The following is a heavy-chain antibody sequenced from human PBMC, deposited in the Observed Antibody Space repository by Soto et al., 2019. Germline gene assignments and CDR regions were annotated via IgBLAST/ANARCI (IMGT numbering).Heavy chain of an antibody. Sequence: QVQPVESGGGVIQPGKSLRLSCGGSGFTFSSYGMHWVRQVPGKGLEWVAVIWFDGSKRYYADSVKGRFTISRDDSKNTLYLQMNSVRAEDTGVYYCARDIATAGVVLDYWGQGTPVTVSS. D-gene: IGHD6-13*01. CDR2: IWFDGSKR. J-gene: IGHJ4*02. CDR3: ARDIATAGVVLDY. CDR1: GFTFSSYG. V-gene: IGHV3-33*01.